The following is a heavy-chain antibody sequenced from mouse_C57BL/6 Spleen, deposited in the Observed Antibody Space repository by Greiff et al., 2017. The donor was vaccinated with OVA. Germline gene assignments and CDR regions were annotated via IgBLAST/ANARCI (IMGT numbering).Heavy chain of an antibody. J-gene: IGHJ3*01. CDR1: GYTFTDYE. CDR3: TRSLYYGSPFAY. Sequence: VKLMESGAELVRPGASVTLSCKASGYTFTDYEMHWVKQTPVHGLEWIGAIDPETGGTAYNQKFKGKAILTADKSSSTAYMELRSLTSEDSAVYYCTRSLYYGSPFAYWGQGTLVTVSA. D-gene: IGHD1-1*01. V-gene: IGHV1-15*01. CDR2: IDPETGGT.